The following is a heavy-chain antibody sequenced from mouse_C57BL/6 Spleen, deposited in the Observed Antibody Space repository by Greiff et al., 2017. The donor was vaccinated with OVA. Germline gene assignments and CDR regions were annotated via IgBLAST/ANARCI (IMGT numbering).Heavy chain of an antibody. CDR3: ARGDYDYDYWYFDV. CDR1: GYTFTSYW. J-gene: IGHJ1*03. CDR2: IHPNSGST. Sequence: QVQLQQPGAELVKPGASVKLSCKASGYTFTSYWMHWVKQRPGQGLEWIGMIHPNSGSTNYNEKFKSKATLTVDKSSSTAYMQLSSLTSEDSAVYYCARGDYDYDYWYFDVWGTGTTVTVSS. D-gene: IGHD2-4*01. V-gene: IGHV1-64*01.